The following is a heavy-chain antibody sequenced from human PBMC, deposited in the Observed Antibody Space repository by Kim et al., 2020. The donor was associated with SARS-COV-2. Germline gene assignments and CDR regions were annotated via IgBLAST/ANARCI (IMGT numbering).Heavy chain of an antibody. CDR2: IDPSDSYT. J-gene: IGHJ6*02. CDR1: GYSFTSYW. V-gene: IGHV5-10-1*01. CDR3: ATALEVYSMTDADYYGMDV. Sequence: GESLKISCKGSGYSFTSYWISWVRQMPGKGLEWMGRIDPSDSYTNYSPSFQGHVTISADKSISTAYLQWSSLKASDTAMYYCATALEVYSMTDADYYGMDVWGQGTTVTVSS. D-gene: IGHD1-20*01.